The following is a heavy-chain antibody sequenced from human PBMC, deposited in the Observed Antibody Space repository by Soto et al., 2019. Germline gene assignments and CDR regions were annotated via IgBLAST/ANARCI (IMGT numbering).Heavy chain of an antibody. CDR3: SRRAPEGFDP. CDR2: INHSGNT. CDR1: GGSIGTSAYY. Sequence: SETLSLTCAVSGGSIGTSAYYWGWIRQAPGKGLEWIGSINHSGNTYLSPSLKDRVTMSVDTSKNSFSLKLRSATAADTGLYYCSRRAPEGFDPWGQGMLVTVSS. V-gene: IGHV4-39*01. J-gene: IGHJ5*02.